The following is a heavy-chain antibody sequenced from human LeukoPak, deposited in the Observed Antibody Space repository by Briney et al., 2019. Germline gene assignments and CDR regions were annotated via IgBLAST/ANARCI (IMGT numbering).Heavy chain of an antibody. CDR2: IIYEGSNK. D-gene: IGHD6-19*01. CDR3: VKVPRSGCCAFDI. J-gene: IGHJ3*02. V-gene: IGHV3-30*18. Sequence: GTSLRLSCTASGFTFAGYGMHWVRQAPGKGLEWVALIIYEGSNKSHVDSVKGRFTVSRDNSKNTLYLQMNSLRAEDTAVYYCVKVPRSGCCAFDIWGLGTMVTVSS. CDR1: GFTFAGYG.